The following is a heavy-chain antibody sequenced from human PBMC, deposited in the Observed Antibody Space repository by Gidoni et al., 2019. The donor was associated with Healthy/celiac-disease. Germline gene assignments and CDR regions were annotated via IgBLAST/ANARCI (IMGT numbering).Heavy chain of an antibody. J-gene: IGHJ4*02. Sequence: EVQLVQSGAEVKKPGESLKISCKGSGYNFGTFWIGWVRQMPGKGLEWMGVIYPSDSETRYSPSFQGQVTISADKSIATAYLQWSSLTASDTAIYYCARKPGRAFDYWGQGTLVTVSS. CDR1: GYNFGTFW. D-gene: IGHD2-15*01. CDR3: ARKPGRAFDY. CDR2: IYPSDSET. V-gene: IGHV5-51*03.